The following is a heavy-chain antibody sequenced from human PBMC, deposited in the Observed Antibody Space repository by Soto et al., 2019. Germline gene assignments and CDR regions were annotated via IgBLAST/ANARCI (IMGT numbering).Heavy chain of an antibody. CDR1: GYTFTSYG. CDR3: ATAGRINSGWYGPGSEYFQH. D-gene: IGHD6-19*01. J-gene: IGHJ1*01. Sequence: QVQLVQSGAEVKKPGASVKVSCKASGYTFTSYGISWVRQAPGQGLEWMGWISAYNVNTNYAQKLQGRVTMTTDTSTSPAYMELRSLRSDDTAVYYCATAGRINSGWYGPGSEYFQHWGQGTLVTVSS. V-gene: IGHV1-18*01. CDR2: ISAYNVNT.